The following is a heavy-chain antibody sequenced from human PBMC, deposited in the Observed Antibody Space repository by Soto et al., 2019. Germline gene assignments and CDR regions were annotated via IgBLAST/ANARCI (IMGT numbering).Heavy chain of an antibody. CDR1: GFTNSSTA. CDR2: IDVGSGNA. V-gene: IGHV1-58*01. Sequence: GTSVKASCKASGFTNSSTAVQWLQQARGHRLQWIGWIDVGSGNANYAQMLQERIGISRDMSTSTAYMELSSLRPEDTDVYYCARGLIVLMVYAIEGYYGMDVWGQGTTVTVSS. CDR3: ARGLIVLMVYAIEGYYGMDV. J-gene: IGHJ6*02. D-gene: IGHD2-8*01.